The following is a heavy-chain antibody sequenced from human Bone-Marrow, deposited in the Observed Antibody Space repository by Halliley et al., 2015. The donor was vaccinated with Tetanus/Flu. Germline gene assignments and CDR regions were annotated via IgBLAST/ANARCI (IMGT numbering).Heavy chain of an antibody. CDR2: IYLGDSVT. J-gene: IGHJ4*02. V-gene: IGHV5-51*01. CDR1: GFTFPLFW. CDR3: ARTLSNPSFALDY. Sequence: VQLVQSGAEVKKPGESLKISCQGSGFTFPLFWIAWVRQMPGKGLEWMGIIYLGDSVTRYSPSFQGQVTISADKTIGTAYLQWSSLKASDSAVYYFARTLSNPSFALDYLGQGTLVRVSS. D-gene: IGHD4-4*01.